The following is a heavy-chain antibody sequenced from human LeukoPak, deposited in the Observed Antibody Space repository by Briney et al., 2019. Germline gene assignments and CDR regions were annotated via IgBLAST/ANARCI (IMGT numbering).Heavy chain of an antibody. CDR1: GFTFSSYE. V-gene: IGHV3-48*03. Sequence: PGGSLRLSCAASGFTFSSYEMNWVRQAPGKGLEWVSYISSSGSTIYYADSVKGRFTISRDNAKNSLYLQMNSLRAEDTAVYYCARGGVEPTFDYWGQGTLVTVSS. CDR2: ISSSGSTI. J-gene: IGHJ4*02. CDR3: ARGGVEPTFDY. D-gene: IGHD1-1*01.